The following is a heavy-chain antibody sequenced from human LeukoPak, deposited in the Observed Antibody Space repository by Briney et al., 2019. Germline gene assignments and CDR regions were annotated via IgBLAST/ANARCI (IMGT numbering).Heavy chain of an antibody. Sequence: PSQTLSLTCTVSGGSISSGDYYWSWIRQPPGKGLEWIGYIYYSGSTYYNPSLKSRVTISVDTSKNQFSLKLSSVTAADTAVYYCARGVRSYYGSGSYVRSYYYYGMDVWGQGTTVTVSS. CDR3: ARGVRSYYGSGSYVRSYYYYGMDV. CDR2: IYYSGST. CDR1: GGSISSGDYY. D-gene: IGHD3-10*01. J-gene: IGHJ6*02. V-gene: IGHV4-30-4*08.